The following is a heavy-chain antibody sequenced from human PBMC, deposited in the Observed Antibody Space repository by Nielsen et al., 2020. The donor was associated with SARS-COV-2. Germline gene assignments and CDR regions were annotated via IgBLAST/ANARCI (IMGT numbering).Heavy chain of an antibody. J-gene: IGHJ4*02. V-gene: IGHV3-23*01. Sequence: GESLKISCAASGFTFSSYAMTWVRQAPGKGLEWVSSITAGDTTYYADSVRGRFTISRDNSRNTLWLQMNSLRAEDTAVYYCAKRSDYGSGSILYWGQGTLVTVSS. CDR1: GFTFSSYA. CDR3: AKRSDYGSGSILY. CDR2: ITAGDTT. D-gene: IGHD3-10*01.